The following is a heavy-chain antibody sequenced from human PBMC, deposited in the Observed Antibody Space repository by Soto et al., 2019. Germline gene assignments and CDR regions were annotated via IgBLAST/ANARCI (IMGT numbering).Heavy chain of an antibody. CDR1: GGSISSGGYY. CDR2: IYYSGST. V-gene: IGHV4-31*03. D-gene: IGHD2-2*03. J-gene: IGHJ4*02. Sequence: SETLSLTCTVSGGSISSGGYYWSWIRQHPGKGLEWIGYIYYSGSTYYNPSLKSRVTISVDTSKNQFSLKLSSVTAADTAVYYCARWGGYCSSTSCSNFDYWGQGTLVTVSS. CDR3: ARWGGYCSSTSCSNFDY.